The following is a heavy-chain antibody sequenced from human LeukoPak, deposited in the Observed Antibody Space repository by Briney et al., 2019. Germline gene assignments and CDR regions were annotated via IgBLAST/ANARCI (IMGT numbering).Heavy chain of an antibody. J-gene: IGHJ4*02. Sequence: GGSLRLSCAASGFTFEDYTMHWVRQAPGKTLEWVSLISWDGTTYYTDSVKGRFTMSRDNSKNSLYLQMDTLRSEGTAFYYCVKDLSFESSGHVFEYWGQGTLVTVSS. CDR2: ISWDGTT. CDR3: VKDLSFESSGHVFEY. D-gene: IGHD6-19*01. CDR1: GFTFEDYT. V-gene: IGHV3-43*01.